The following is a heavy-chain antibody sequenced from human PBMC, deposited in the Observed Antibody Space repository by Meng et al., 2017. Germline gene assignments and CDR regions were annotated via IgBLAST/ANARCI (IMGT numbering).Heavy chain of an antibody. CDR2: ISSSGSTI. V-gene: IGHV3-11*01. CDR1: GFTFSDYY. Sequence: GESLKISCAASGFTFSDYYMSWIRQAPGKGLEWVSYISSSGSTIYYADSVKGRFTISRDNAKNSLYLQMNSLRAEDTAVYYCAREADVDTAMVAFDYWGQGTLVTVSS. CDR3: AREADVDTAMVAFDY. D-gene: IGHD5-18*01. J-gene: IGHJ4*02.